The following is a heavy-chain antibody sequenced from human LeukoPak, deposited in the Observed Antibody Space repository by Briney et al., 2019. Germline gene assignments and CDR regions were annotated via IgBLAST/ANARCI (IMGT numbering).Heavy chain of an antibody. CDR2: ISYDGSNK. D-gene: IGHD3-22*01. CDR1: GFTFSSYG. CDR3: AREDEVYYDSSGHITGSFDY. V-gene: IGHV3-30*03. Sequence: HPGGSLRLSCAASGFTFSSYGMHWVRQAPGKGLEWVAVISYDGSNKYYADSVKGRFTISRDNSKNTLYLQMNSLRAEDTAVYYCAREDEVYYDSSGHITGSFDYWGQGTLVIVSS. J-gene: IGHJ4*02.